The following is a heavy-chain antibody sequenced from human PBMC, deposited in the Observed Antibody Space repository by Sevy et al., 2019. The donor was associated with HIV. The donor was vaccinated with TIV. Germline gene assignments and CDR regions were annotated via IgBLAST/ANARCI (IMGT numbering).Heavy chain of an antibody. Sequence: GGSLRLSCAASGFTFSNYAMNWVRQVPGKGLEWVSGITDSGGGTSYADSVKGRFAISRDNSKNTLYLQMNSLSAEDTAVYYCAKESKPLEWDYWGQGTLVTVSS. CDR2: ITDSGGGT. D-gene: IGHD1-1*01. CDR3: AKESKPLEWDY. J-gene: IGHJ4*02. V-gene: IGHV3-23*01. CDR1: GFTFSNYA.